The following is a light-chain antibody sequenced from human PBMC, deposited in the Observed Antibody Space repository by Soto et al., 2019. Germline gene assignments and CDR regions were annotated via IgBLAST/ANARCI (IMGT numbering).Light chain of an antibody. Sequence: EIVLTQSPATLSLSPGERATLSCRVSQNVSSYLAWYQQKPGQAPRLLIYDASNRAIGIPARFSGSGSGTDFTLTISSLQPEDFAVYFCQQRSNWPRLTFGGGTKVEI. CDR2: DAS. CDR3: QQRSNWPRLT. CDR1: QNVSSY. J-gene: IGKJ4*01. V-gene: IGKV3-11*01.